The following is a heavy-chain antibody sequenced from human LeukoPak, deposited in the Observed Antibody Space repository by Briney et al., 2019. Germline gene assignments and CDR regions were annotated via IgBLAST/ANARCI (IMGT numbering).Heavy chain of an antibody. CDR2: ISYDGSNK. D-gene: IGHD2-15*01. CDR3: ARVRATNYYYCYGMDV. V-gene: IGHV3-30-3*01. J-gene: IGHJ6*02. CDR1: GFTFSSYA. Sequence: GGSLRLSCAASGFTFSSYAMHWVRQAPGKGLEWVAVISYDGSNKYYADSVKGRFTISRDNSKSTLYLQMNSLRAEDTAVYYCARVRATNYYYCYGMDVWGQGTTVTVSS.